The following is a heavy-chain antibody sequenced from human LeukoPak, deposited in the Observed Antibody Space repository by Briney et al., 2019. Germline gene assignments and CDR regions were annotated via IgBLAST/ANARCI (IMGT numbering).Heavy chain of an antibody. J-gene: IGHJ6*02. Sequence: GGSLRLSCAASGFTFSIYDLSWVRQAPGKGLECVSAIDRGVGSTYYADSVKGRFTISRDNAKNSLYLQMNSLRAEDTAVYYCAREYSSGWYEHYYYYGMDVWGQGTTVTVSS. V-gene: IGHV3-23*01. CDR2: IDRGVGST. CDR3: AREYSSGWYEHYYYYGMDV. CDR1: GFTFSIYD. D-gene: IGHD6-19*01.